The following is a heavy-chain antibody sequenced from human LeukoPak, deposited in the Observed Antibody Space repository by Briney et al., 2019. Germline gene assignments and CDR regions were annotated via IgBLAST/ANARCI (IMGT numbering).Heavy chain of an antibody. Sequence: SETLSLTCTVSGGSISSYYWSWIRQPPGKGLEWIGYIYYSGSTNYNPSLKSRVTISVDTSKNQFSLKLSSVTAADTAVYYCARGSSHSSGWYFYHTKNYYYYYMDVWGKGTTVTISS. D-gene: IGHD6-19*01. CDR2: IYYSGST. CDR1: GGSISSYY. J-gene: IGHJ6*03. V-gene: IGHV4-59*01. CDR3: ARGSSHSSGWYFYHTKNYYYYYMDV.